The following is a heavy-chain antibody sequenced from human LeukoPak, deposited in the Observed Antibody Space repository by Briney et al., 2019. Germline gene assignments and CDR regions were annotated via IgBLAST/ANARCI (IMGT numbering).Heavy chain of an antibody. D-gene: IGHD3-22*01. V-gene: IGHV4-38-2*02. CDR3: ARENVYDSSGYYYGVWFDP. CDR2: IYYSGST. Sequence: PSETLSLTCAVSGYSISSGYYWGWIRQPPGKRLEWIGSIYYSGSTHYNPSLKSRVTISVDTSKNQFSLRLSSVTAADTAVYYCARENVYDSSGYYYGVWFDPWGQGTLVTVSS. CDR1: GYSISSGYY. J-gene: IGHJ5*02.